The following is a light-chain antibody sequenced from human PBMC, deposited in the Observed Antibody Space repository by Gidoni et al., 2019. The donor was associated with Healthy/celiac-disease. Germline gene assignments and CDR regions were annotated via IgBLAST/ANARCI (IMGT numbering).Light chain of an antibody. J-gene: IGKJ3*01. CDR1: QSINSY. CDR3: QQSYSTPFT. CDR2: AAC. V-gene: IGKV1-39*01. Sequence: DIQMTPSPSSLCASVGDRVTSTCRASQSINSYLHWYQQKPGTAPKLLIYAACSLQSGVPSRFSGSGSGTDFTLTISSLQPEDFATYYCQQSYSTPFTFGPGTKVDIK.